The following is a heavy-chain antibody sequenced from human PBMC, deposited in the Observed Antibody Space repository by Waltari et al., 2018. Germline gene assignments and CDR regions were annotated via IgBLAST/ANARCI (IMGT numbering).Heavy chain of an antibody. CDR3: ARGGRFREFNYLDY. V-gene: IGHV1-2*02. D-gene: IGHD3-10*01. CDR1: EYTFTAYY. CDR2: INPDSGDT. J-gene: IGHJ4*02. Sequence: QIRLVQSGAEVKRPGASVKVSCKGIEYTFTAYYLHWVRRAHGQGLEWLGWINPDSGDTIDAQNFQGRVTMTRDMSISTAYMELTRLRSDDTAIYYCARGGRFREFNYLDYWGQGSPVTVSS.